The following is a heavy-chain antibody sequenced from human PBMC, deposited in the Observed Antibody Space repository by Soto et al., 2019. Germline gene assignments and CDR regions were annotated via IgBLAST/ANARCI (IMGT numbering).Heavy chain of an antibody. Sequence: EALALTYAVYGWSFSEYYWNCIRQPPGLGLEGIGALSHAGNTKYNPSLHSRLTISIDTSTRQFSLKLRSGPAAVTAMYDCVLFVEADELCKSWAQGILVTFSS. J-gene: IGHJ1*01. D-gene: IGHD3-16*01. CDR3: VLFVEADELCKS. CDR2: LSHAGNT. CDR1: GWSFSEYY. V-gene: IGHV4-34*01.